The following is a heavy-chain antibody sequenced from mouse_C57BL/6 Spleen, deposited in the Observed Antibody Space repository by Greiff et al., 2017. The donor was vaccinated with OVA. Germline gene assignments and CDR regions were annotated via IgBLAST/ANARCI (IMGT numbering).Heavy chain of an antibody. J-gene: IGHJ2*01. CDR2: ISSGSSTI. CDR3: ARAITTVAHY. CDR1: GFTFSDYG. Sequence: EVKLQESGGGLVKPGGSLKLSCAASGFTFSDYGMHWVRQAPEKGLEWVAYISSGSSTIYYADTVKGRFTISRDNAKNTLFLQMTSLRSEDTAMYYCARAITTVAHYWGQGTTLTVSS. V-gene: IGHV5-17*01. D-gene: IGHD1-1*01.